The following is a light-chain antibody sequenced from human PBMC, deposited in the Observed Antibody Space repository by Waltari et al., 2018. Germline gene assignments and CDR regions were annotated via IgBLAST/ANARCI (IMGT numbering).Light chain of an antibody. CDR1: QSSVDA. CDR3: QQRRNWPLS. Sequence: VLTQSPATLSLSPGDRAALSCRASQSSVDAIAWYQQRPGQTPRLLLYDASNRAPGIPARFSGSGSGTDFTLTISSLEPEDFAVYYCQQRRNWPLSFGQGTRLEIK. J-gene: IGKJ5*01. CDR2: DAS. V-gene: IGKV3-11*01.